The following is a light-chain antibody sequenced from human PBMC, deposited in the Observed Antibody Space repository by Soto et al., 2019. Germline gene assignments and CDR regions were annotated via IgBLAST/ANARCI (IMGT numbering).Light chain of an antibody. CDR3: QQYNNWGYT. CDR2: GAS. Sequence: EIVMTQSPATLSVSPGERATLSCRASQSVSSNLAWYQQKPGQAPRLLIYGASTRATGIPARFSGSGSGTEFTLTISSLQSEDFAVYYCQQYNNWGYTGGQGTKLEIK. J-gene: IGKJ2*01. CDR1: QSVSSN. V-gene: IGKV3-15*01.